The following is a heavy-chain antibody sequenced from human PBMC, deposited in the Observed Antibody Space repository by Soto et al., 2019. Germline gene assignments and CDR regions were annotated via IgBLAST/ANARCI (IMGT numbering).Heavy chain of an antibody. CDR3: AKDLGDGYYY. D-gene: IGHD5-12*01. J-gene: IGHJ4*02. Sequence: PGGSLRLSCAASGFTFSSYGMHWVRQAPGKGLEWVAVISYDGSNKYYADSVKGRFTISRDNSKNTLYLQMNSLRAEDTAVYYCAKDLGDGYYYWGQGTLVTVSS. CDR2: ISYDGSNK. V-gene: IGHV3-30*18. CDR1: GFTFSSYG.